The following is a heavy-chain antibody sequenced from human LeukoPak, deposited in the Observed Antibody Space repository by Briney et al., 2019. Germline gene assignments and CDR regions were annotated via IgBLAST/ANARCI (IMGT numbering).Heavy chain of an antibody. CDR2: TYYRSQWYN. J-gene: IGHJ3*01. V-gene: IGHV6-1*01. CDR1: GDSVSNNDGA. Sequence: SQTLSLTCAISGDSVSNNDGAWNWIRQSPSRGLVWLGRTYYRSQWYNDYARSVMSRISVDPDTSKNQFSLRLRSVTPDDTAVYYCAGGYAFDVWGQGTTVIVSS. CDR3: AGGYAFDV.